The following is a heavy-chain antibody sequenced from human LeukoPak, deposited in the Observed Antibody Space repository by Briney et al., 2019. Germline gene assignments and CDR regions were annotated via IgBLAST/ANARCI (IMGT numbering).Heavy chain of an antibody. CDR1: GFTFSSYS. V-gene: IGHV3-21*01. CDR2: ISTSSSYI. CDR3: ARELASPTLWFGAAVSYYYYYYMDV. D-gene: IGHD3-10*01. J-gene: IGHJ6*03. Sequence: GGSLRLSCAASGFTFSSYSMNWVRQAPGKGLEWVSSISTSSSYIYYADSVKGRFTISRDNAKNSLYLQMNSLRAEDTAVYYCARELASPTLWFGAAVSYYYYYYMDVWGKGTTVTVSS.